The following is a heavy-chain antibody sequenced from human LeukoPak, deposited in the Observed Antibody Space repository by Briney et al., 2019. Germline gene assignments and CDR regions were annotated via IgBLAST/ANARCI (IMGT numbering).Heavy chain of an antibody. Sequence: GGSLRLSCAASGFTFSTYAMSWVRQAPGKGLEWVSAISDSGGTTYYADSVKGRFTISRDNAKNSLYLQMSSLRAEDTAVYYCARWSTARNYYYDTSGYYSREAFDIWGQGTMVTVSS. CDR1: GFTFSTYA. J-gene: IGHJ3*02. D-gene: IGHD3-22*01. CDR2: ISDSGGTT. V-gene: IGHV3-23*01. CDR3: ARWSTARNYYYDTSGYYSREAFDI.